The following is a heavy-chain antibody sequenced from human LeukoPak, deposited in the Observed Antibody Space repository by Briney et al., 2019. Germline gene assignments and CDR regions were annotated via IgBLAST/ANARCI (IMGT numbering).Heavy chain of an antibody. J-gene: IGHJ4*02. CDR1: GGSISSGGYY. CDR3: ARGDGYNYRFDY. CDR2: IYYSGST. D-gene: IGHD5-24*01. V-gene: IGHV4-31*03. Sequence: SQTLSLTCTVSGGSISSGGYYWSWIRQHPGKGLEWIGYIYYSGSTYYNPSLKSRVTLSVDTSKNQFSLKLSSVTAADTAVYYCARGDGYNYRFDYWGQGTLVTVSS.